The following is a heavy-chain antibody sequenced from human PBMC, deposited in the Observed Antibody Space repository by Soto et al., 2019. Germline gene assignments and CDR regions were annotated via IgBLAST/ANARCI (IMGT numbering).Heavy chain of an antibody. CDR3: TRALLKSLDY. CDR2: IHYSGTT. D-gene: IGHD3-9*01. Sequence: SETLSLTCAVSGASISTSYWWSWVRQSPGKGLEWIGEIHYSGTTNYNPSLMSRVTISLDKSKNQFSLNLNSVTAADTAMYYCTRALLKSLDYWGQGTLVTVSS. V-gene: IGHV4-4*02. J-gene: IGHJ4*02. CDR1: GASISTSYW.